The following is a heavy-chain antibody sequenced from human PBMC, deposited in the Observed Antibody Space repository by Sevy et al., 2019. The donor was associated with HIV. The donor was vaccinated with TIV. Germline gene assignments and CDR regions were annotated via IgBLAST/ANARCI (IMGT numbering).Heavy chain of an antibody. J-gene: IGHJ4*02. CDR2: IYPGDSDT. CDR3: ARRVVRSANYFFDY. Sequence: GESLKISCKGSGDSFTNYWIGWVRQIPGKGLEWMGIIYPGDSDTRYSPPFQGQVTISADKSISTVYLQWSSLKASDTAIYYCARRVVRSANYFFDYWGQGTLVTVSS. V-gene: IGHV5-51*01. CDR1: GDSFTNYW.